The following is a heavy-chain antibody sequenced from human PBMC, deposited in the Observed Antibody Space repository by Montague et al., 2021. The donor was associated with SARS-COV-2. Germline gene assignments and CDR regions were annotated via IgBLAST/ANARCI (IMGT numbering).Heavy chain of an antibody. D-gene: IGHD3-10*01. V-gene: IGHV4-4*09. CDR1: GGSLRHSY. J-gene: IGHJ6*02. CDR2: IYHTGTT. Sequence: SETLSLTCSVSGGSLRHSYWTWIRQAPERGLEWIGYIYHTGTTKYNPALQSRLTISVDTAKNQFFLSLTSVTAADTAVYYCARVSSTAPRGVIKTSGYYALDVWGPGTTVRVSS. CDR3: ARVSSTAPRGVIKTSGYYALDV.